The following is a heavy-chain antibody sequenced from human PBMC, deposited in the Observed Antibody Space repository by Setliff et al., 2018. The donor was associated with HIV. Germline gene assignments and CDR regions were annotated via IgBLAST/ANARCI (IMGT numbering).Heavy chain of an antibody. Sequence: ASVKVSCKASGYSFSDDYMHWVRQAPGQGLEWMGWINPNGGDTNYAQKFQGRVTMTRDTSISTVYMELSRLISDDTAVYYCVRDRTHQNWGSRGYYYMDVWGKGTTVTVSS. CDR3: VRDRTHQNWGSRGYYYMDV. D-gene: IGHD7-27*01. CDR2: INPNGGDT. CDR1: GYSFSDDY. V-gene: IGHV1-2*02. J-gene: IGHJ6*03.